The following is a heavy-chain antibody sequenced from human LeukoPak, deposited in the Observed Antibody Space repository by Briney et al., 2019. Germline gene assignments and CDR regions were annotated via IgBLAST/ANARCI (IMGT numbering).Heavy chain of an antibody. CDR1: GFTFSSYA. J-gene: IGHJ4*02. CDR2: ISATASNT. D-gene: IGHD1-1*01. V-gene: IGHV3-23*01. CDR3: ARDWYNSLNYFDY. Sequence: PGGSLRLPCAASGFTFSSYAMSWVRQAPGKGLEWVSAISATASNTYYADSVKGRFTISRDNSNSTLYLQMNSLRVDDTAVYYCARDWYNSLNYFDYWGQGSLVTVSS.